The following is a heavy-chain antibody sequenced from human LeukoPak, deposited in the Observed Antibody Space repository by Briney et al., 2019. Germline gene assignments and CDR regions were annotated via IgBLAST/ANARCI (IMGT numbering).Heavy chain of an antibody. J-gene: IGHJ4*02. CDR2: ISGDGGST. Sequence: PGGSLRLSCAASGFTFDDYAVHWVRQAPGKGLEWVSLISGDGGSTYYADSVKGRFTIPRDNSKNSLYLQMNSLRTEDTALYYCAKDIPHYYDSSGFYGDYFDYWGQGTLVTVSS. D-gene: IGHD3-22*01. V-gene: IGHV3-43*02. CDR3: AKDIPHYYDSSGFYGDYFDY. CDR1: GFTFDDYA.